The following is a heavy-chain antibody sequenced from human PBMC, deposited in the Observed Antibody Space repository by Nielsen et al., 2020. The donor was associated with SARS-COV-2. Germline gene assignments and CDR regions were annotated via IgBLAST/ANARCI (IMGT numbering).Heavy chain of an antibody. V-gene: IGHV4-59*12. Sequence: SETLSLTCTVSGGSISSYYWSWIRQPPGKGLEWIGYMYYSGSTNYNPSLKSRVTISVDTSKNQFSLKLSSVTAADTAVYYCAMYDSSGYYYFDYWGQGTLVTVSS. CDR1: GGSISSYY. D-gene: IGHD3-22*01. CDR3: AMYDSSGYYYFDY. CDR2: MYYSGST. J-gene: IGHJ4*02.